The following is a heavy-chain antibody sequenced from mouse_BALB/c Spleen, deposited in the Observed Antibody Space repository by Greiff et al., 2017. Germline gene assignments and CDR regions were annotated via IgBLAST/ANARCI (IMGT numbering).Heavy chain of an antibody. CDR1: GFTFSSFG. Sequence: DVKLVESGGGLVQPGGSRKLSCAASGFTFSSFGMHWVRQAPEKGLEWVAYISSGSSTIYYADTVKGRFTISRDNPKNTLFLQMTSLRSEDTAMYYCARCPFAYWGQGTLVTVSA. CDR3: ARCPFAY. J-gene: IGHJ3*01. V-gene: IGHV5-17*02. CDR2: ISSGSSTI.